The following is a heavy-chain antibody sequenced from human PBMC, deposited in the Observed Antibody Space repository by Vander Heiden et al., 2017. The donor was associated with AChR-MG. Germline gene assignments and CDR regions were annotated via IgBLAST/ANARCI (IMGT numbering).Heavy chain of an antibody. CDR1: GGTFSSYA. V-gene: IGHV1-69*04. D-gene: IGHD5-12*01. CDR3: AREARRDGYNLPEDAFDI. CDR2: IIPILGIA. Sequence: QVQLVQSGAEVKKPGSSVTVSCKASGGTFSSYASSWVRQAPGQGLEWMGRIIPILGIANYAQKFQGRVTITADKSTSTAYMELSSLRSEDTAVYYCAREARRDGYNLPEDAFDIWGQGTMVTVSS. J-gene: IGHJ3*02.